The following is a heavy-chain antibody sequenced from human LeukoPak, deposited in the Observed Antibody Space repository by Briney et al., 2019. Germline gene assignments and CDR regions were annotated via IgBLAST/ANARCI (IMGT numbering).Heavy chain of an antibody. CDR3: ARDDVSPQAFDI. CDR2: IKADGTRI. D-gene: IGHD2/OR15-2a*01. J-gene: IGHJ3*02. V-gene: IGHV3-74*01. Sequence: QPGGSLGLSCVGYDFPLSSYWMHWVRQAPGKGLEWVAQIKADGTRIVYGDSVKGRFTISRDNAKNTLFLQMNSLRPEDSAVYYCARDDVSPQAFDIWGQGTMVTVSS. CDR1: DFPLSSYW.